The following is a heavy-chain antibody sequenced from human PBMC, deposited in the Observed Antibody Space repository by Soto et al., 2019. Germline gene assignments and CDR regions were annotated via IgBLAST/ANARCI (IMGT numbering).Heavy chain of an antibody. J-gene: IGHJ6*02. CDR3: ARDRGVVVPAAISVDGTAV. Sequence: ISGDSVSSNSAAWNWIRQSPSRGLEWRGRTYYRSKWYNDYAVSVKSRININPDTSKNQFSMKLNSVTPEDTAVYYCARDRGVVVPAAISVDGTAVWSQGTTVT. D-gene: IGHD2-2*01. CDR1: GDSVSSNSAA. V-gene: IGHV6-1*01. CDR2: TYYRSKWYN.